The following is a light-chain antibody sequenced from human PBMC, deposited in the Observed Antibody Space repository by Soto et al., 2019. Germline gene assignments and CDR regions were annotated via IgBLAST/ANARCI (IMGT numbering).Light chain of an antibody. CDR2: GAS. CDR1: QSVSNNY. CDR3: QQYGRSGT. Sequence: EIVLTQSPGTLSLSPRESATLSCRASQSVSNNYLAWYRQKPGQAPRLLIYGASNRATGIPDRFSGSGSGTDFTLTISRLEPEDFAVYYCQQYGRSGTFGQGTNVDI. V-gene: IGKV3-20*01. J-gene: IGKJ1*01.